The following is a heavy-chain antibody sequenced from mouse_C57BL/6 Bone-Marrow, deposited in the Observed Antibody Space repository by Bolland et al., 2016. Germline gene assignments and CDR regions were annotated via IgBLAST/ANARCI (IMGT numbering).Heavy chain of an antibody. J-gene: IGHJ2*01. CDR3: VRGAPFDY. CDR2: PNNGGT. V-gene: IGHV1-26*01. Sequence: PNNGGTSYNQKFKGKATLTVDKSSSTAYMELRSLTSEDSAVYYCVRGAPFDYWGQGTT.